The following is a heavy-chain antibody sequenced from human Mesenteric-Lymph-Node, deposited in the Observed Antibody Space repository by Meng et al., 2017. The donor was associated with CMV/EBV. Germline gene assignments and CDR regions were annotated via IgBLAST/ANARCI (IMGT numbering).Heavy chain of an antibody. D-gene: IGHD5-18*01. CDR2: ISSSSSYI. J-gene: IGHJ3*02. Sequence: GESLKISCAASGFTFSSYSMNWVRQAPGKGLEWVSSISSSSSYIYYADSVKGRFTISRDNAKNSLYLQMNSLRAEDTAVYYCAKSVYNYGLGDDAFDIWGQGTMVTVSS. CDR3: AKSVYNYGLGDDAFDI. V-gene: IGHV3-21*04. CDR1: GFTFSSYS.